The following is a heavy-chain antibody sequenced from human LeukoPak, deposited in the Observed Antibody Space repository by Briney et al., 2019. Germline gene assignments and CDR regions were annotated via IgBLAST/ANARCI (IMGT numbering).Heavy chain of an antibody. J-gene: IGHJ4*02. D-gene: IGHD2-8*01. V-gene: IGHV3-23*01. CDR2: VSESGGST. CDR1: GFTFSNYA. Sequence: WGSLRLSCAASGFTFSNYAMSWVRQAPGQGLEWVSGVSESGGSTHYADSVKGRFTISRDNSKNTLYLQMNSLRAEDTVVYYCAIPQCCTSGLCSRFDCWGQGTLVTVSS. CDR3: AIPQCCTSGLCSRFDC.